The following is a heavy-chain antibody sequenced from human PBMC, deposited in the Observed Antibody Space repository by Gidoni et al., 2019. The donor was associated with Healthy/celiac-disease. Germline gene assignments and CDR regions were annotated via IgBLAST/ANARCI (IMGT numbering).Heavy chain of an antibody. CDR1: GFTVRSNY. D-gene: IGHD3-10*01. CDR2: IYSGGST. J-gene: IGHJ4*02. V-gene: IGHV3-53*02. CDR3: ARESYGSGSYSQYYFDY. Sequence: EVQLVETGGGLIQPGGSLRLSCAASGFTVRSNYMSWVRQAPGKGLEWVSVIYSGGSTYYADSVKGRFTISRDNSKNTLYLQMNSLRAEDTAVYYCARESYGSGSYSQYYFDYWGQGTLVTVSS.